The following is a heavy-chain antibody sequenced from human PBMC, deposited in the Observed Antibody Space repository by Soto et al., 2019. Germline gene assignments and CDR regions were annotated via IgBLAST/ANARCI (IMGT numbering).Heavy chain of an antibody. CDR2: IYWDDDK. D-gene: IGHD3-9*01. CDR1: GFSLSTSEVG. V-gene: IGHV2-5*02. Sequence: QITLKESGPTLVKPTQTLTLTCTFSGFSLSTSEVGVGCIRQPPGKALKWLALIYWDDDKRYSPSLNSRLTITKDNSKNQGVLTITNRDPVDTATYYCEPRFDWDYFNLWGQATLVTVSS. J-gene: IGHJ4*02. CDR3: EPRFDWDYFNL.